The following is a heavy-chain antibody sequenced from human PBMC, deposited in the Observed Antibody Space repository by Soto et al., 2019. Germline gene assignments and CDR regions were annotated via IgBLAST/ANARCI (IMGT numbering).Heavy chain of an antibody. V-gene: IGHV1-8*01. CDR2: MNPNSGNT. CDR1: GYTFTSYD. D-gene: IGHD3-9*01. CDR3: ARGSQYDILTGYYYYYGRDV. Sequence: QVQLVQSGAEVKKPGASVKVSCKASGYTFTSYDINWVRQATGQGLEWIGWMNPNSGNTGYAQKFQGRVTMTRNTSISTAYMELSSLRSEDTAVYYCARGSQYDILTGYYYYYGRDVWGQGTTVTVSS. J-gene: IGHJ6*02.